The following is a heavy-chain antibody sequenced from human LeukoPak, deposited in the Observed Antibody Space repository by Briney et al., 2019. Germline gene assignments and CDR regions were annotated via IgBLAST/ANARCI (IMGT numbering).Heavy chain of an antibody. J-gene: IGHJ6*03. D-gene: IGHD5-24*01. Sequence: PSETLSLTCAVYGGSFSGYYWNWIRQPPGEGREWIGEFNHSGSTNYNPSLKSRVTISVDTSKNQFSLKLNSVTAAATAVYYYARMSGAEDGYHYYYYFYVAVWGRGTTVTVSS. CDR3: ARMSGAEDGYHYYYYFYVAV. CDR2: FNHSGST. V-gene: IGHV4-34*01. CDR1: GGSFSGYY.